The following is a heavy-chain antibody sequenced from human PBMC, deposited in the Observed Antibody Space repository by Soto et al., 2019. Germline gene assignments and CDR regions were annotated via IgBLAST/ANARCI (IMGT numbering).Heavy chain of an antibody. Sequence: QVQLQESGPGLVKPSETLSLTCTVSGGSISSYYWSWIRQPPGKGLEWIGYIYYSGSTNYNPSLKSRVTISVDTSKNQFSLKLSSVTAADTAVYYCARAVVVVAATPYNWFDPWGQGTLVTVSS. CDR2: IYYSGST. D-gene: IGHD2-15*01. CDR1: GGSISSYY. V-gene: IGHV4-59*01. J-gene: IGHJ5*02. CDR3: ARAVVVVAATPYNWFDP.